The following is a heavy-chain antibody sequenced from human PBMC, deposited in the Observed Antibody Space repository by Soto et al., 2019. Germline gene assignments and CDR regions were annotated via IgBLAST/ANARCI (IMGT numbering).Heavy chain of an antibody. Sequence: SETLSLTCTVSSDPTSTHNWGWIRQTPGKGLEWIGYIYETGSTSYNPSLNSRVTISVDRSKKQLSLKLSSATAADTAVYHCAWVYMVRGVMGAYEIWGQGTMVTVSS. CDR1: SDPTSTHN. J-gene: IGHJ3*02. V-gene: IGHV4-59*11. CDR3: AWVYMVRGVMGAYEI. D-gene: IGHD3-10*01. CDR2: IYETGST.